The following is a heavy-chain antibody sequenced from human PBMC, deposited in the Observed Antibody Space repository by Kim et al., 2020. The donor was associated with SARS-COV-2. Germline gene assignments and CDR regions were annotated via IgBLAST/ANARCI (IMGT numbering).Heavy chain of an antibody. CDR1: GFTVSSNY. CDR2: IYSGGST. J-gene: IGHJ4*02. D-gene: IGHD6-13*01. V-gene: IGHV3-53*01. Sequence: GGSLRLSCAASGFTVSSNYMSWVRQAPGKGLEWVSVIYSGGSTYYADSVKGRFTISRDNSKNTLYLQMNSLRAEDTAVYYCARGRQQLVQGGYYFDYWGQGTLVTVSS. CDR3: ARGRQQLVQGGYYFDY.